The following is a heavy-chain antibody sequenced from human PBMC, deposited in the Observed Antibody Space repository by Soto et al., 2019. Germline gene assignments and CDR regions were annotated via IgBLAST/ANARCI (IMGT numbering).Heavy chain of an antibody. Sequence: QVQLVESGGGGVQPGRSLRLSCAASGFTLSAYAMHWARQAPGKGLEWVSVISSDGSDKYYSDSVMGRFTISRDISTSMLYLQMSSLRPEDTAVYYCATSNRRAPLDYWGQGTLVTVSS. D-gene: IGHD2-2*01. CDR1: GFTLSAYA. CDR2: ISSDGSDK. J-gene: IGHJ4*02. V-gene: IGHV3-30-3*01. CDR3: ATSNRRAPLDY.